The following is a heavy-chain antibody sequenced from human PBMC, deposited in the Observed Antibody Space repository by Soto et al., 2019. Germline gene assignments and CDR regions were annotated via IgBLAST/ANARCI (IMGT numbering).Heavy chain of an antibody. Sequence: VKVSCKASGGTFSSYAISWVRQAPGQGLEWMGGIIPIFGTANYAQKFQGRVTITADESTSTAYMELSSLRSEDTAVYYCARDLYSFSYYYYGMDVWGQGTTVTVSS. J-gene: IGHJ6*02. D-gene: IGHD1-26*01. CDR3: ARDLYSFSYYYYGMDV. CDR2: IIPIFGTA. V-gene: IGHV1-69*13. CDR1: GGTFSSYA.